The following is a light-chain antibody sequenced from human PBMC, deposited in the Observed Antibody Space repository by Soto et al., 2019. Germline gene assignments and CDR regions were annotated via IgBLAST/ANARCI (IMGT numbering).Light chain of an antibody. V-gene: IGKV1-5*01. CDR3: QQFYMGWT. Sequence: DIQMTQSPSTLSASVGDRVTITCRASQSVRGSLAWYQQQPGKAPKLLIYDVSNLESGVPSRFSAFGSGTEFTLSISILQPDDFSTYYCQQFYMGWTFGQGTRVDLK. CDR2: DVS. J-gene: IGKJ1*01. CDR1: QSVRGS.